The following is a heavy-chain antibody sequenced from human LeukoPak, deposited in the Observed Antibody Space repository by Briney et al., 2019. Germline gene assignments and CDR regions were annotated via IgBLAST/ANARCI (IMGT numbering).Heavy chain of an antibody. CDR1: GFTFSHYS. V-gene: IGHV3-48*02. CDR3: ARDFSGSSRFDY. J-gene: IGHJ4*02. D-gene: IGHD3-10*01. CDR2: ISSSSGTI. Sequence: GGSLRLSCAASGFTFSHYSMNWVRQAPGKGPDWVSYISSSSGTIYYADSVKGRFTISRDNAKNSLYLQMNSLRDEDMAVYYCARDFSGSSRFDYWGQGTLVTVSS.